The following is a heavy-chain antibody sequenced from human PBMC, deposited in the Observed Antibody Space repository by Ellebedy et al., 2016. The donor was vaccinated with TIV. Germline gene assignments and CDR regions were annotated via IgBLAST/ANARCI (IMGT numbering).Heavy chain of an antibody. Sequence: GESLKISXTASGFTFGDYAMSWFRQAPGKGLEWVGFIRSKAYGGTTEYAASVKGRFTISRDDSKSIAYLQMNSLKTEDTAVYYCTREDSSVYHDAFDIWGQGTMVTVSS. V-gene: IGHV3-49*03. CDR2: IRSKAYGGTT. D-gene: IGHD2-15*01. CDR3: TREDSSVYHDAFDI. J-gene: IGHJ3*02. CDR1: GFTFGDYA.